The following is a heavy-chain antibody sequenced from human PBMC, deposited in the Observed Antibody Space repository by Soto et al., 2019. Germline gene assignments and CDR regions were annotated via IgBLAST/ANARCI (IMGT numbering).Heavy chain of an antibody. D-gene: IGHD4-17*01. Sequence: VQLVESGGGVVQPGRSLRLSCAASGFTFSSYGMHWVRQAPGKGLEWVAVIWYDGSNKYYADSVKGRFTISRDNSKNTLYLQMNSLRAEDTAVYYCARDRGDYVLYYYYYMDVWGKGTTVTVSS. CDR1: GFTFSSYG. V-gene: IGHV3-33*01. CDR3: ARDRGDYVLYYYYYMDV. J-gene: IGHJ6*03. CDR2: IWYDGSNK.